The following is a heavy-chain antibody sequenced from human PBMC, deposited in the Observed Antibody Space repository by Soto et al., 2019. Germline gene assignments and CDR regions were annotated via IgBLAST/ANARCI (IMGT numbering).Heavy chain of an antibody. CDR1: GFTFSSYS. D-gene: IGHD3-9*01. J-gene: IGHJ6*02. CDR3: AFGLLYFDWLPHYYYYGMDV. CDR2: ISSSSSTI. Sequence: PGGSLRLSCAASGFTFSSYSMNWVRQAPGKGLEWVSYISSSSSTIYYADSVKGRFTISRDKAKNSLYLQMNSLRDEDTAVYYFAFGLLYFDWLPHYYYYGMDVWGQGTTVTVSS. V-gene: IGHV3-48*02.